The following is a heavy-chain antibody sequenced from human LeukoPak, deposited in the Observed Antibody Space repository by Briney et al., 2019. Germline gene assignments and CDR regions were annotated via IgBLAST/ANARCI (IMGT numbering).Heavy chain of an antibody. V-gene: IGHV3-53*01. Sequence: GGSLRLSCAASGFTVSSNYMSWVRQAPGKGLEWASVIYSGGNTYYADSVEGRFNIYRDNSKNTLYLQMNSMRAEDTAVYYCARTTYYYDSSGYFDYWGQGTLVTVSS. D-gene: IGHD3-22*01. CDR1: GFTVSSNY. CDR3: ARTTYYYDSSGYFDY. CDR2: IYSGGNT. J-gene: IGHJ4*02.